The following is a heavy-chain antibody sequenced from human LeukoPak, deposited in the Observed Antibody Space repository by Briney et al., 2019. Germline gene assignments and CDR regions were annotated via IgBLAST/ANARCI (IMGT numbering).Heavy chain of an antibody. V-gene: IGHV4-34*01. CDR3: AREDRNWGSRGFDY. CDR1: GGSFSGYY. D-gene: IGHD7-27*01. Sequence: PSETLSLTCAVYGGSFSGYYWSWIRQPPGKGLEWIGEINHSGSTNYNPSLKSRVTISVDTSKNQFSLKLSSVTAADTAVYYCAREDRNWGSRGFDYWGQGTLVTVSS. CDR2: INHSGST. J-gene: IGHJ4*02.